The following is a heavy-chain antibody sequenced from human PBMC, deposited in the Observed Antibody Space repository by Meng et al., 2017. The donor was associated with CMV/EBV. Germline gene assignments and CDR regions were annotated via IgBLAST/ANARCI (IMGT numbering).Heavy chain of an antibody. CDR1: GGTFSSYT. CDR3: ARAYCGGDCSRMDV. Sequence: SVKVSCKASGGTFSSYTISWVRQAPGQGLEWMGRIIPILGIASYAQKFQGRVTITADKSTSTAYMELSSLRSEDTAVYYCARAYCGGDCSRMDVWGQGTTVTVSS. J-gene: IGHJ6*02. V-gene: IGHV1-69*02. CDR2: IIPILGIA. D-gene: IGHD2-21*01.